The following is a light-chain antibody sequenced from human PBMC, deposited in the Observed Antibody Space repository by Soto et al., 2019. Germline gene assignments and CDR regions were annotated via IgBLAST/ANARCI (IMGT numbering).Light chain of an antibody. Sequence: DIQMAQSPSSLSASVGDRVTITCRASQRISTYLNWYQQRPGKAPKLLIYGASYLQSGVPSRFSGSGSGTDFSLTISNLQREDFATYYCQQSYSTPLLTFGGGTKVDIK. J-gene: IGKJ4*01. CDR2: GAS. V-gene: IGKV1-39*01. CDR3: QQSYSTPLLT. CDR1: QRISTY.